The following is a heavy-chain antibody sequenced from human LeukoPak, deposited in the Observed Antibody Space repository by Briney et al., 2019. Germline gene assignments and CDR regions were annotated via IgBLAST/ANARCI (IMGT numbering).Heavy chain of an antibody. CDR1: GYTFTGYY. J-gene: IGHJ5*02. Sequence: GASVKVSCKASGYTFTGYYMHWVRQAPGQGLEWMGWINPNSGGTNYAQKFQGRVTMTRDTSIGTAYMELSRLRSDDTAVYYCARDRNGVAWFDPWGQGTLVTVSS. V-gene: IGHV1-2*02. D-gene: IGHD3-10*01. CDR3: ARDRNGVAWFDP. CDR2: INPNSGGT.